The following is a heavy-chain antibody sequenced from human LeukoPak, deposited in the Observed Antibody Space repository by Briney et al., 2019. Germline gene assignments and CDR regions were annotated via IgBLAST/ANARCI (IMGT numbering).Heavy chain of an antibody. D-gene: IGHD1-26*01. Sequence: GGSLRLSCAASGFTFSRYSMNWVRQAPGKGLEWVSSISSSSSYIYYADSVKGRFTISRDNAKNSLYLQMNSLRAEDTAVYYCARDRVGATRAHDYWGQGTLVTVSS. CDR2: ISSSSSYI. J-gene: IGHJ4*02. CDR1: GFTFSRYS. CDR3: ARDRVGATRAHDY. V-gene: IGHV3-21*01.